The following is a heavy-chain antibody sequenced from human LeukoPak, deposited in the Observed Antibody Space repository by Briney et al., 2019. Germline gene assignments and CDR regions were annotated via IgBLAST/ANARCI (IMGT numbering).Heavy chain of an antibody. Sequence: GGCLRLSCAASGFTFSSYGMSWVRQAPGEGLEWVSGIRGSGDRTFYADSVKGRFTISRDNSENTVYLHRSSLRVGDTAVYSCARLFYGDYWSNYFDYWGQGTLVTVSS. CDR1: GFTFSSYG. V-gene: IGHV3-23*01. CDR2: IRGSGDRT. CDR3: ARLFYGDYWSNYFDY. D-gene: IGHD4-17*01. J-gene: IGHJ4*02.